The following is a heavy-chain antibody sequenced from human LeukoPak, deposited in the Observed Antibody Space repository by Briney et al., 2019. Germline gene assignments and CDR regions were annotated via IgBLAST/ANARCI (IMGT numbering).Heavy chain of an antibody. V-gene: IGHV4-39*01. CDR1: GGSISSSGYY. CDR3: ARHSRSGYGDYESAFDI. CDR2: FYYTGST. J-gene: IGHJ3*02. D-gene: IGHD5-12*01. Sequence: SETLSLTCIVSGGSISSSGYYWDWIRQPPGKGLEWIGNFYYTGSTYYNPSLKSRITISVDTSKNQFSLKLRSVTAADTAVNYCARHSRSGYGDYESAFDIWGQGTMVTVSS.